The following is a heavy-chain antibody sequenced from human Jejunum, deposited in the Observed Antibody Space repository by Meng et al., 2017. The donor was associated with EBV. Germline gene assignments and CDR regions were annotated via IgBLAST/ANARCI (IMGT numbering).Heavy chain of an antibody. Sequence: EVQLLESGGGLVQPGXXXXLSCAASGFTFSNYAMSWVRQAPGKGLEWVSIISGSGIDTYYADSVKGRFTISRDNSKNTLFLQMNSLRAEDTALYYCAKDPYGITGTGVFDFWGQGTLVTVSS. CDR3: AKDPYGITGTGVFDF. CDR2: ISGSGIDT. D-gene: IGHD1-20*01. CDR1: GFTFSNYA. J-gene: IGHJ4*02. V-gene: IGHV3-23*01.